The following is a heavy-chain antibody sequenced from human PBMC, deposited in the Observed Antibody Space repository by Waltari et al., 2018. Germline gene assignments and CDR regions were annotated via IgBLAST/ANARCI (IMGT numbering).Heavy chain of an antibody. CDR3: TKMRRNLPRDIIDN. V-gene: IGHV3-23*01. CDR2: TSARGEST. J-gene: IGHJ4*02. CDR1: GVIFSRFA. Sequence: EVQLLESGGGLVQRGGSLRLSCAVSGVIFSRFAMSWVRHTPGKGLEWVAGTSARGESTYYAESLQGRLTIARDNSKKRVFLQMNSLRAEDTATYYCTKMRRNLPRDIIDNWGQGTQVIIAS.